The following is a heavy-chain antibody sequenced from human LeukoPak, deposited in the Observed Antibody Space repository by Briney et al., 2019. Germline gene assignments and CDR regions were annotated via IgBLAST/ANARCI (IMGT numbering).Heavy chain of an antibody. V-gene: IGHV4-31*03. CDR2: IYYSGST. J-gene: IGHJ5*02. CDR3: ARSVVAGNWFDP. Sequence: SETLSITCTVSGGSISSGGYYWSWIRQHPGKGLEWIGYIYYSGSTYYNPSLKSRVTISVDTSKNQFSLKLSPVTAADTAVYYCARSVVAGNWFDPWGQGTLVTVSS. CDR1: GGSISSGGYY. D-gene: IGHD2-15*01.